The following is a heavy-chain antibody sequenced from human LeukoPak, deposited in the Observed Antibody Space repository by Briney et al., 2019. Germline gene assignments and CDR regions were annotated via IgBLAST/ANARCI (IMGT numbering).Heavy chain of an antibody. CDR1: GGSISSYY. J-gene: IGHJ4*02. Sequence: PSETLSLTCTVSGGSISSYYWSWIRQPPGKGLEWIGYIYTSGSTNYNPSLKSRVTISVDTSKNQFSLKLSSVTAADTAVYYCAGRLWADYWGQGTLVTVSS. CDR2: IYTSGST. D-gene: IGHD3-16*01. V-gene: IGHV4-4*09. CDR3: AGRLWADY.